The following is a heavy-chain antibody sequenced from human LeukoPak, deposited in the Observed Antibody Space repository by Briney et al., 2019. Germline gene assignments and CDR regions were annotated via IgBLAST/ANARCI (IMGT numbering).Heavy chain of an antibody. CDR3: ARLLVYNSGGEAFDH. V-gene: IGHV3-30*03. CDR1: GFTFNNYG. D-gene: IGHD1-20*01. CDR2: ISYDGSYK. Sequence: SGGSLRLSCAASGFTFNNYGMHWVRQAPGKGLEWVALISYDGSYKYYTESVKGRFTISRDNSKNSLYLQMNSLRAEDTAVYYCARLLVYNSGGEAFDHWGQGTLVTVSS. J-gene: IGHJ4*02.